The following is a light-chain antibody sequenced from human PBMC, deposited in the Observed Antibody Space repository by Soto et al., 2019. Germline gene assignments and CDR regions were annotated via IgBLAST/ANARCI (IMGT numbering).Light chain of an antibody. Sequence: DIVLTQSPGTLSLSPGERATLSCRASQSVNNNLLAWYQQKPGKAPRLLIYGASSRATGTPDRFSGGGSATDFTLTINRLEPEDFAAYYCQQYGRSPKTFGQGTKVDIK. CDR1: QSVNNNL. V-gene: IGKV3-20*01. J-gene: IGKJ1*01. CDR2: GAS. CDR3: QQYGRSPKT.